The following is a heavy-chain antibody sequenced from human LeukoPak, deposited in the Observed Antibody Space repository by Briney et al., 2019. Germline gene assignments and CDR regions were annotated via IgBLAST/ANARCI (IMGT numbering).Heavy chain of an antibody. CDR2: IKSKTDGGTT. Sequence: GGSLRLSCAVSGFTFTDAWMSWVRQAPGKGLEWVGRIKSKTDGGTTGYAAPVKGRFTISRDDSKNTLYLQMNSLKIEDTAVYYCAPGGYSGYDHDYWGQGTLVAVSS. J-gene: IGHJ4*02. CDR1: GFTFTDAW. D-gene: IGHD5-12*01. V-gene: IGHV3-15*01. CDR3: APGGYSGYDHDY.